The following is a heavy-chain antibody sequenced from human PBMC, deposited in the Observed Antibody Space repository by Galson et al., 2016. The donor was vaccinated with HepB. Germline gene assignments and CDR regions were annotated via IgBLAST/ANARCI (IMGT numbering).Heavy chain of an antibody. CDR2: IYYIRRT. CDR3: ARGEAVAGTIL. CDR1: GDSVSSSSYY. D-gene: IGHD6-19*01. J-gene: IGHJ4*02. Sequence: LSLTCTVSGDSVSSSSYYWSWIRQPPGKGLEWIGYIYYIRRTNYTPSLKSRVTISIDTSKNQFSLKLTSVTAADTAVYYCARGEAVAGTILWGQGTLVTVSS. V-gene: IGHV4-61*01.